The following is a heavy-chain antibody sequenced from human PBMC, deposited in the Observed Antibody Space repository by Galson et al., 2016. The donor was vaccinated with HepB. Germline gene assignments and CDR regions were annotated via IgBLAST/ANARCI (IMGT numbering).Heavy chain of an antibody. J-gene: IGHJ5*02. V-gene: IGHV5-51*01. D-gene: IGHD1-1*01. CDR3: ARHTTTATPSNH. CDR2: IYPGESDT. CDR1: GYDFSNYW. Sequence: QSGAEVKKPGESLKISCKGSGYDFSNYWIGWVRQMTGKGLEWMGTIYPGESDTRYNPSLQGQVIIPVDKSTTTAYLQWSKLRASDTAIYYCARHTTTATPSNHWGQGTLVTVSS.